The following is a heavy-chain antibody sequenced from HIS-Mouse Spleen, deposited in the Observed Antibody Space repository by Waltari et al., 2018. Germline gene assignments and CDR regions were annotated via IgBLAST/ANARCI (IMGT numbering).Heavy chain of an antibody. V-gene: IGHV3-30*18. CDR3: AKVNSGSYYFDY. CDR1: GFAFISFG. CDR2: ISYDGSNK. J-gene: IGHJ4*02. Sequence: QVQPVESGGGVVQPGRSPTLACAASGFAFISFGMHWVRQAPGKWLEWVAVISYDGSNKYYADSVKGRFTISRDNSKNTLYLQMNSLRAEDTAVYYCAKVNSGSYYFDYWGQGTLVTVSS. D-gene: IGHD1-26*01.